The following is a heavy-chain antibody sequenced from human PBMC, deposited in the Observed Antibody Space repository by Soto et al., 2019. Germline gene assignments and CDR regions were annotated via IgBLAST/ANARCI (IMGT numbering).Heavy chain of an antibody. V-gene: IGHV1-8*01. J-gene: IGHJ4*02. D-gene: IGHD3-16*02. CDR3: ATDSRSRGVTPFDY. CDR2: MNPNSGNT. CDR1: GYSFTDYD. Sequence: QVQLVQSGAEVKKPGASVKVSCKASGYSFTDYDMNWLRQATGQGLEWMGWMNPNSGNTGYSQKFQGRVTMTRDTATGTAYMELSSVTSDDTAVYYCATDSRSRGVTPFDYWGQGTLVSVSS.